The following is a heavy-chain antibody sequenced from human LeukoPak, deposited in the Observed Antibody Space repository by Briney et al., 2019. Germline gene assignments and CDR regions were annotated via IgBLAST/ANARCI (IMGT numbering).Heavy chain of an antibody. J-gene: IGHJ3*02. CDR2: IRYDGSNK. D-gene: IGHD3-10*01. CDR3: AKNRRKWFGELLGNDAFDI. V-gene: IGHV3-30*02. CDR1: GFTFSSYG. Sequence: GGSLRLSCAASGFTFSSYGMHWVHQAPGKGLEWVAFIRYDGSNKYYADSVKGRFTISRGNSKNTLYLQMNSLRAEDTAMYYCAKNRRKWFGELLGNDAFDIWGQGTMVTVSS.